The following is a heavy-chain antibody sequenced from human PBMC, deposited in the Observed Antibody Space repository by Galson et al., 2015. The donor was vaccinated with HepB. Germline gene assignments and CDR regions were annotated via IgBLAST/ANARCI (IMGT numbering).Heavy chain of an antibody. J-gene: IGHJ4*02. Sequence: SVKVSCKASGGTFSSYAISWVRQAPGQGLEWMGRIIPILGIANYAQKFQGRVTITADKSTSTAYMELSSLRSEDTAVYYCARGRSMIKAGNFDYWGQGTLVTVSS. D-gene: IGHD3-22*01. CDR2: IIPILGIA. CDR3: ARGRSMIKAGNFDY. CDR1: GGTFSSYA. V-gene: IGHV1-69*04.